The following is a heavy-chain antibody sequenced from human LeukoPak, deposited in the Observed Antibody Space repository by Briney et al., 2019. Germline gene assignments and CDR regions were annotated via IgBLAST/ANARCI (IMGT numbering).Heavy chain of an antibody. CDR2: INHSGST. CDR3: ARHLRHGSGSLGY. V-gene: IGHV4-34*01. CDR1: GGSFSGYY. D-gene: IGHD3-10*01. Sequence: SETLSLTCAVYGGSFSGYYWSWIRQPPGKGLEWIGEINHSGSTNYNPSLKSRVTISVDTSRNQFSLKLSSVTAADTAVYYCARHLRHGSGSLGYWGQGTLVTVSS. J-gene: IGHJ4*02.